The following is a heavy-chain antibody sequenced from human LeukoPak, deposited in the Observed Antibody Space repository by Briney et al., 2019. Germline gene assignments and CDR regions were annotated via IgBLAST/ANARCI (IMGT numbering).Heavy chain of an antibody. D-gene: IGHD3-3*01. CDR3: ARQRTWEWLLYYFDY. V-gene: IGHV4-39*01. J-gene: IGHJ4*02. Sequence: SETLSLTCTVSGGSISSSSYYWGWIRQPPGKGLEWIGSIYYSGSTYYNPSLKSRVTISVDTSKNQFSLKLSSVTAADTAVYYCARQRTWEWLLYYFDYWGQGTLVTVSS. CDR1: GGSISSSSYY. CDR2: IYYSGST.